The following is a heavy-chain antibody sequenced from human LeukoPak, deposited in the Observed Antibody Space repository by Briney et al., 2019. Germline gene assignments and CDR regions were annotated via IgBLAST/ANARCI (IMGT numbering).Heavy chain of an antibody. CDR3: ARDIGYCSGGSCPSY. Sequence: ASVKVSCKASGYTFTSYSISWVRQAPGQGLERMGLISAYNGNTNYAQKLQGRVTMTTDTSTSTAYMELRSLRSDDTAVYYCARDIGYCSGGSCPSYWGQGTLVTVSS. V-gene: IGHV1-18*04. D-gene: IGHD2-15*01. CDR2: ISAYNGNT. CDR1: GYTFTSYS. J-gene: IGHJ4*02.